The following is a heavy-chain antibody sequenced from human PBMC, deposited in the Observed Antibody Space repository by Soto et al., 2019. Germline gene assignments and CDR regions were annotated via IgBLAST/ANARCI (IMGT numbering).Heavy chain of an antibody. D-gene: IGHD6-13*01. CDR3: ARLIAAAGTEYFQH. V-gene: IGHV1-69*13. CDR2: IIPIFGTA. J-gene: IGHJ1*01. CDR1: GGTFSSYA. Sequence: ASVKVSCKASGGTFSSYAISWVRQAPGQGLEWMGGIIPIFGTANYAQKFQGRVTTTAEESTSTAYMELSSLRSEDTAGYYCARLIAAAGTEYFQHWGQGTLVTVSS.